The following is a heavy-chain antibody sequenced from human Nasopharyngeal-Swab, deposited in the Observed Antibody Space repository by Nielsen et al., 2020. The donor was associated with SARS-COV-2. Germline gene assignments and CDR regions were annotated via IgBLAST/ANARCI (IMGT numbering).Heavy chain of an antibody. CDR3: AKDEAWVFVGPNTEMILFH. CDR2: ISGDNGNT. V-gene: IGHV1-18*01. D-gene: IGHD5-24*01. Sequence: ASVKVSCKASGYTFTNYAITWVRQVPGQGLEWVGWISGDNGNTNYAQKVRGRATMTTGTSTSTAYLELRSLRSDDTAIYYCAKDEAWVFVGPNTEMILFHWGQGTLVTVSS. CDR1: GYTFTNYA. J-gene: IGHJ4*02.